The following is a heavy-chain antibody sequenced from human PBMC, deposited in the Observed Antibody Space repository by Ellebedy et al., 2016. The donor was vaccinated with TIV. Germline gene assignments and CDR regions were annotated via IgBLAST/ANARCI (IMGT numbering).Heavy chain of an antibody. D-gene: IGHD6-13*01. V-gene: IGHV3-7*03. J-gene: IGHJ4*02. CDR3: ARAVGGSSSL. CDR1: GFTLSSYW. CDR2: INQDGSEK. Sequence: GESLKISCAASGFTLSSYWMSWVRQAPGKGLEWVANINQDGSEKYYVDSVKGRFSISRDNAKNSLYLQMNSLRAEDTAVYSCARAVGGSSSLWGQGTLVTVSS.